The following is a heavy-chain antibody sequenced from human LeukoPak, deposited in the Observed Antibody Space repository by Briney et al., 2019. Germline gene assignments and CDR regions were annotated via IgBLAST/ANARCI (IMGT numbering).Heavy chain of an antibody. CDR1: GFTFTTYS. J-gene: IGHJ5*02. Sequence: GGSLRLSCAASGFTFTTYSMNWVRQAPGKGLEWVSSISTTGTYIYYADSVKGRFTISRDNAKDSLYLQMNNLRAEDTAVYYCARGNDFWSCYCIWLDPWGQGTLVTVSS. V-gene: IGHV3-21*01. D-gene: IGHD3-3*01. CDR2: ISTTGTYI. CDR3: ARGNDFWSCYCIWLDP.